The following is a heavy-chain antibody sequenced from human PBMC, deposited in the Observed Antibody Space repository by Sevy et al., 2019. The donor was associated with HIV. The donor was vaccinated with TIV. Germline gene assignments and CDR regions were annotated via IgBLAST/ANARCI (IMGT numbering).Heavy chain of an antibody. D-gene: IGHD2-8*02. CDR2: ISNTGTTI. CDR3: ARDRGGVAVFDP. Sequence: GGCLRLSCAASGFIFSDYYMNWIRQTPGKGLEWVSYISNTGTTIYYADSVKGRFTISRDNAKNSLYLQMNSLRAEDTAVYYCARDRGGVAVFDPWGQGTLVTVSS. V-gene: IGHV3-11*01. J-gene: IGHJ5*02. CDR1: GFIFSDYY.